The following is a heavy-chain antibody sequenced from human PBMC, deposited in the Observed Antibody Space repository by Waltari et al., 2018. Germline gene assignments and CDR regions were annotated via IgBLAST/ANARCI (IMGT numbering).Heavy chain of an antibody. CDR1: GGTFSSYA. J-gene: IGHJ4*02. Sequence: QVQLVQSGAEVKKPGSSVKVSCKASGGTFSSYAISWVRQAPGQGLEWMGGIIPIFGTANYAQKFQGRGTITTDESTSTAYMELSSLRSEDTAVYYWARDPGYGGTAAGYWGQGTLVTVSS. D-gene: IGHD4-17*01. V-gene: IGHV1-69*05. CDR2: IIPIFGTA. CDR3: ARDPGYGGTAAGY.